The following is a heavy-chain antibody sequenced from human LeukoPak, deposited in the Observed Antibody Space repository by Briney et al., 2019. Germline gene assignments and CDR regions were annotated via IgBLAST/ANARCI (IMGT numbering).Heavy chain of an antibody. CDR3: ARRFCSSVSCYDDDVFDV. V-gene: IGHV1-18*01. CDR2: INGYNGKI. J-gene: IGHJ3*01. CDR1: GYTFVSYG. D-gene: IGHD2-2*01. Sequence: ASVKVSCKASGYTFVSYGISWVRQAPGQGLEWMGWINGYNGKINYAQKFQGRVTMTTDTSTSTAYLELRSLTSEDTAVYYCARRFCSSVSCYDDDVFDVWGQGTLVTVSS.